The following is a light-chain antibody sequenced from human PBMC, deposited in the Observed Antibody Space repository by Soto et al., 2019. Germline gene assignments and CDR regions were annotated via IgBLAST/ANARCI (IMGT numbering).Light chain of an antibody. CDR2: DAS. J-gene: IGKJ2*01. V-gene: IGKV1-33*01. Sequence: DIQMTQSPSSLSASVGDRVTITCQAIQDISNYLKWYQQKPGKAPKLLIYDASNLETGVPSRFSGSGSGTDFTFTISSLQPEDIATYYCQQYDNLPRTFGQGTKLEIK. CDR1: QDISNY. CDR3: QQYDNLPRT.